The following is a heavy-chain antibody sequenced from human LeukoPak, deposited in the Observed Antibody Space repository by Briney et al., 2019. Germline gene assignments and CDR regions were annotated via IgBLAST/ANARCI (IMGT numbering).Heavy chain of an antibody. J-gene: IGHJ3*02. Sequence: GGSLRLSCAASGFTFSSYSMNWVRQAPGKGLEWVSYISSSSSTIYYADSVKGRFTISRDNSKNTLYLQMNSLRAEDTAVYYCADSKRFLEWLDAFDIWGQGTMVTVSS. CDR1: GFTFSSYS. D-gene: IGHD3-3*01. V-gene: IGHV3-48*01. CDR2: ISSSSSTI. CDR3: ADSKRFLEWLDAFDI.